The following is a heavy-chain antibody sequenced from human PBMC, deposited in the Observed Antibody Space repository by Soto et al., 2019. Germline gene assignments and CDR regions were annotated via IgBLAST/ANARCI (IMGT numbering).Heavy chain of an antibody. CDR1: GYTFTSYA. D-gene: IGHD3-22*01. V-gene: IGHV1-3*01. Sequence: PEASVKVSCKASGYTFTSYAMHWVRQAPGQRLEWMGWINAGNGNTKYSQKFQGRVTITRDTSASTAYMELSSLRSEDTAVYYCARDTLYDSSGYYYVGYNWFDPWGQGTLVTAPQ. CDR2: INAGNGNT. J-gene: IGHJ5*02. CDR3: ARDTLYDSSGYYYVGYNWFDP.